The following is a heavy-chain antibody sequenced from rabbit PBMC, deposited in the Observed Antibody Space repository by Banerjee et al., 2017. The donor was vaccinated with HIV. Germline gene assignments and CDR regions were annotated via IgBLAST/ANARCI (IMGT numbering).Heavy chain of an antibody. CDR1: GFSFSSYYY. V-gene: IGHV1S45*01. CDR3: ARSDYGSGWGVDL. Sequence: QEQLEESGGDLVKPGASLTLTCTASGFSFSSYYYICWVRQAPGKGLEWIACIYAGSDSAYYATWAKGRFTVSKTSSTTVTLQMTSLTAADTATYFCARSDYGSGWGVDLWGPGTLVTIS. D-gene: IGHD4-1*01. CDR2: IYAGSDSA. J-gene: IGHJ4*01.